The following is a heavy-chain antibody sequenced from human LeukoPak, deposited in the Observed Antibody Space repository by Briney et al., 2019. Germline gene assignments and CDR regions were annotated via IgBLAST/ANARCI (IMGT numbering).Heavy chain of an antibody. CDR2: ICGSDGSR. CDR3: AKGGSPSCYSSSGY. Sequence: GGSLRLSCAASGSAFSTYAMSWVRQAPGKGLEWVSAICGSDGSRYYADSVKGRFTISRDNSKNTLYLQMNSLKGEDTAVYYCAKGGSPSCYSSSGYWGQGTLVTVSS. D-gene: IGHD2-2*01. V-gene: IGHV3-23*01. J-gene: IGHJ4*02. CDR1: GSAFSTYA.